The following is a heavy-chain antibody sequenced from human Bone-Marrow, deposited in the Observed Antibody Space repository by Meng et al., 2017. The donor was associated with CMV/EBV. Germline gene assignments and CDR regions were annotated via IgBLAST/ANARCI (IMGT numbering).Heavy chain of an antibody. CDR3: ARAKYSIAAPSDY. Sequence: GESLKISCAASGFTFSSYAMHWVRQAPGKGLEWVAVISYDGSNKYYADSVKGRFTISRDNSKNTLYLQMNSPRAEDTAVYYCARAKYSIAAPSDYWGQGTLVTVSS. CDR2: ISYDGSNK. D-gene: IGHD6-6*01. J-gene: IGHJ4*02. V-gene: IGHV3-30-3*01. CDR1: GFTFSSYA.